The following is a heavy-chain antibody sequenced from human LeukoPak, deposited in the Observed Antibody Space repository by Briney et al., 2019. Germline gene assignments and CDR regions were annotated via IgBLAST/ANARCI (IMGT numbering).Heavy chain of an antibody. J-gene: IGHJ3*02. D-gene: IGHD3-3*01. CDR1: GGSISSHY. Sequence: SETLSLTCTVSGGSISSHYWSWIRQPPGKGLEWIGYIYYSGSTNYNPSLKSRVTISVDTSKNQFSLKLSSVTAADTAVYYCARVFASAFDIWGQGTMVTVSS. CDR3: ARVFASAFDI. CDR2: IYYSGST. V-gene: IGHV4-59*11.